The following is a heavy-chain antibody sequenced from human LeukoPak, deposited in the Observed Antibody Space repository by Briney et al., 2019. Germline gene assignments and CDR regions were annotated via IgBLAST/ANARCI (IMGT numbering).Heavy chain of an antibody. CDR3: ARRRPWDYDSSGFGAFDI. J-gene: IGHJ3*02. Sequence: GGSLRLSCAASGFTVSSNYMSWVRQAPGKGLEWVSVIYSGGSTYYADSVEGRFTISRHNSKNTLYLQMNSLRAEDTAVYYCARRRPWDYDSSGFGAFDIWGQGTMVTVSS. CDR1: GFTVSSNY. D-gene: IGHD3-22*01. CDR2: IYSGGST. V-gene: IGHV3-53*04.